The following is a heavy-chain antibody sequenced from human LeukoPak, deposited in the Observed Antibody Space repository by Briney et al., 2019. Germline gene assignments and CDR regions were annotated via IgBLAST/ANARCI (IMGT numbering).Heavy chain of an antibody. Sequence: GASVKVSCKASGYTFTSYDINWVRQATGQGLEWMGWMNPNSGNTGYAQKFQGRVTMTRNTSISTAYMELSSLRSEDTAVYYCARGGLLGLVVVVAASFDYWGQGTLVTVSS. CDR3: ARGGLLGLVVVVAASFDY. D-gene: IGHD2-15*01. CDR1: GYTFTSYD. J-gene: IGHJ4*02. CDR2: MNPNSGNT. V-gene: IGHV1-8*01.